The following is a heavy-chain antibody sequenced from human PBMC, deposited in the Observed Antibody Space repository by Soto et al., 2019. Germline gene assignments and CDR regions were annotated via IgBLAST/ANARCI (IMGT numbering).Heavy chain of an antibody. J-gene: IGHJ4*02. CDR2: ISWDGSNR. Sequence: PVGSLRLSCAASGVTFDEYAMHWVRQPPGKGLEWVSLISWDGSNRYYADSVQGRFTISRDNSKYSLYLEMNSLRPEDTALYYCAKDISRGPTKNYDFWSGPDYWGQGTLVTVSS. CDR1: GVTFDEYA. V-gene: IGHV3-43D*04. CDR3: AKDISRGPTKNYDFWSGPDY. D-gene: IGHD3-3*01.